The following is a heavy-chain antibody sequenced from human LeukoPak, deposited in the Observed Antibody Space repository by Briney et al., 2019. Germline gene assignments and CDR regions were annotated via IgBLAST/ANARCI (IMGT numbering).Heavy chain of an antibody. CDR1: GFTDSSNY. D-gene: IGHD2-21*02. CDR3: AREYCGCDCYSHY. V-gene: IGHV3-53*01. J-gene: IGHJ4*02. Sequence: GGSLRLSCAASGFTDSSNYMSWVRQASGKGLEWVSVIYSGGSTYYADSVKGRFTISRDNSKNTLYLQMNSLRSEDTAVYYCAREYCGCDCYSHYWGQGTLVTVSS. CDR2: IYSGGST.